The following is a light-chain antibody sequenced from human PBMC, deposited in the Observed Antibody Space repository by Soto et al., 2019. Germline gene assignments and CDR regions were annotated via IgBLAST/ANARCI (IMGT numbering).Light chain of an antibody. Sequence: EIVLTQSPATLSLSPGERATLSCRASQSVSNSYLAWYQQKPGRAPRLLIYGASSRATDIPDRFSGSGSGTDFTLTISRLEPVDSAVYYCQQYGSSPTTFGQGTKVDIK. CDR2: GAS. CDR1: QSVSNSY. J-gene: IGKJ1*01. CDR3: QQYGSSPTT. V-gene: IGKV3-20*01.